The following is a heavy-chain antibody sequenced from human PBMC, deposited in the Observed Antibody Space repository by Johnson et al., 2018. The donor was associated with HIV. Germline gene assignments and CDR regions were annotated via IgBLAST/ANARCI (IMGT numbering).Heavy chain of an antibody. D-gene: IGHD4-17*01. CDR3: ANMDYGDYVHDAFDI. CDR1: GFTFSSYA. Sequence: EVQVVESGGGLVQPGGSLRLSCAASGFTFSSYAMSWIRQAPGKGLEWVSYISSSGSTIYYADSVKGRFTISRDNSKNTLYLQMKSLRAEDTAVYYCANMDYGDYVHDAFDIWGQGTMVTVSS. V-gene: IGHV3-48*01. CDR2: ISSSGSTI. J-gene: IGHJ3*02.